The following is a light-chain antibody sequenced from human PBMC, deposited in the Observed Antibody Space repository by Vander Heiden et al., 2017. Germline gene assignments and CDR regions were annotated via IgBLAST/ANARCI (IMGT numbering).Light chain of an antibody. V-gene: IGKV2-28*01. Sequence: IVMTQSPLSLPVTPGEPASISCRSSQSLLYGNGNNYLDWYLQKPGQPPQLLIYLGSNRASGVPDRFSGSGSGTDFTLQISRVEAEDVGVYYCMQALQSPLTFGGGTKVEIK. CDR3: MQALQSPLT. J-gene: IGKJ4*01. CDR2: LGS. CDR1: QSLLYGNGNNY.